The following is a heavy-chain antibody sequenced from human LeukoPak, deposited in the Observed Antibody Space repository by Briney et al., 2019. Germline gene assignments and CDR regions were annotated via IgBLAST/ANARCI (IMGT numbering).Heavy chain of an antibody. CDR1: GFTFSSYW. D-gene: IGHD5-12*01. CDR2: IKVDGSDK. J-gene: IGHJ4*02. CDR3: ARDPYEAY. V-gene: IGHV3-7*05. Sequence: GGSLRLSCAASGFTFSSYWMTWVRQAPGTGLEWVATIKVDGSDKYYVDSVKGRFTVSRDNAKNSLYLQMNSLRAEDTAVYYCARDPYEAYWGQGTLVTVSS.